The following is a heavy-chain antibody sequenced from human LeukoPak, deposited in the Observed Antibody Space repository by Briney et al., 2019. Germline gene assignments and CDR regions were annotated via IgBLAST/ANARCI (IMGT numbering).Heavy chain of an antibody. CDR1: GGSISSSSYY. V-gene: IGHV4-39*01. J-gene: IGHJ3*02. CDR3: ARPSTDYVWGSYRTGAFDI. Sequence: KPSETLSLTCTVSGGSISSSSYYWGWIRQPPGKGLEWIGSIYYSGSTYFNPSLKSRVTISVDTSKNQFSLKLSSVTAADTAVYYCARPSTDYVWGSYRTGAFDIWGRGTMVTVSS. D-gene: IGHD3-16*02. CDR2: IYYSGST.